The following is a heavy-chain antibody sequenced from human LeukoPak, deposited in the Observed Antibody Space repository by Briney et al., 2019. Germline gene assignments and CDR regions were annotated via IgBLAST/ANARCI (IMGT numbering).Heavy chain of an antibody. CDR2: IDTSGST. J-gene: IGHJ6*03. V-gene: IGHV4-4*07. CDR3: ARDRRSATVNSYYYYYLDV. CDR1: YGSISGYF. D-gene: IGHD4-11*01. Sequence: SETLSLTCILPYGSISGYFWSWVRQTAGKGLEWIGRIDTSGSTNYNASLKSRVTMSVDTSKNQVSLKLTSVTAADTALYFCARDRRSATVNSYYYYYLDVWGKGTTVTVSS.